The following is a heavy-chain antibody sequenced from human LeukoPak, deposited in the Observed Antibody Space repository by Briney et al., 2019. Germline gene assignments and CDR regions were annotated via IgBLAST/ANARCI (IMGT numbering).Heavy chain of an antibody. J-gene: IGHJ5*02. V-gene: IGHV1-18*01. CDR2: INSNNGDT. D-gene: IGHD3-3*01. CDR3: ARWRGFTGSIDENWFDP. CDR1: GYSFTTYG. Sequence: ASVKVCCKASGYSFTTYGISGVRQAPGQGLEWMGWINSNNGDTNYAGKVQGRVTMTTDTSTSTAYMELRSLRSDDTAVYYCARWRGFTGSIDENWFDPWGQGTLVTVSS.